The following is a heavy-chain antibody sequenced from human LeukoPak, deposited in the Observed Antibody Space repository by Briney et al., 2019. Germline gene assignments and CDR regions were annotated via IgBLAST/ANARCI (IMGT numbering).Heavy chain of an antibody. J-gene: IGHJ3*02. CDR1: GGSVSSSNYY. Sequence: SETLSLTCTVSGGSVSSSNYYWGWIRQPPGKGLEWIGSIYYSGSTYYNPSLKSRVTISVDTSKDQFSLKLSSVTAADTAVYYCARHREDIVVVPAADAFDIWGQGTMVTVSS. CDR3: ARHREDIVVVPAADAFDI. CDR2: IYYSGST. V-gene: IGHV4-39*01. D-gene: IGHD2-2*01.